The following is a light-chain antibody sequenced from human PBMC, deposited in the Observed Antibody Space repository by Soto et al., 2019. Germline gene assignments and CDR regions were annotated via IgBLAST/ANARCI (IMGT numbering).Light chain of an antibody. CDR3: QQYNDNWPT. CDR1: QSVRTN. J-gene: IGKJ1*01. Sequence: EIVMTQSPATLPVSPGETVTLSCRASQSVRTNLAWYQHKSGQSPRLLMYGASNRATGFPARFSGSGSGTEFTLTISSLQSEDFAVYYCQQYNDNWPTFGQGTKVDIK. V-gene: IGKV3-15*01. CDR2: GAS.